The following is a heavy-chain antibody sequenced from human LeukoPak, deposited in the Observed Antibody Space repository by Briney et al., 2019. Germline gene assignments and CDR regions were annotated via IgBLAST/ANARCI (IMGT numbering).Heavy chain of an antibody. CDR2: IKKDGSEQ. D-gene: IGHD3-16*01. Sequence: GGSLRLSCAASGFRFSDYWSSWVRQAPGIGLEWVANIKKDGSEQNYVDSVKGRFTISRDNAKNSLYLQMNSLRVEDTAVYYCTTEFGRPGYWGQGTLVTVS. CDR3: TTEFGRPGY. V-gene: IGHV3-7*05. CDR1: GFRFSDYW. J-gene: IGHJ4*02.